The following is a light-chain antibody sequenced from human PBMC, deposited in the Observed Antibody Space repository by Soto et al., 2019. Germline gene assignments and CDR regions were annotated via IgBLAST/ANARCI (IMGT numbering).Light chain of an antibody. CDR3: QQHNDWPQWT. Sequence: EIVMTQSPATLSVSPGERATLSCRASQSVSSHLVWYQQKPGQARRLVIYGASTRVTGIPAWLSGRGSGTEFTLTICSVQSKDFAGYYCQQHNDWPQWTFDQGPKVEIK. CDR1: QSVSSH. CDR2: GAS. J-gene: IGKJ1*01. V-gene: IGKV3D-15*01.